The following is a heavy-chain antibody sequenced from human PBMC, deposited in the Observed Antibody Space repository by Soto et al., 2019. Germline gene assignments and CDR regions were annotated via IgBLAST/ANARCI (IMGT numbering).Heavy chain of an antibody. J-gene: IGHJ4*02. D-gene: IGHD6-19*01. Sequence: QVQLVQSGAEVKKPGASVKVSCKASGYTFTTYGISWVRQAPGQGLEGMGWINGYNGNTNYAQKLPGRVTMTTDTSTSTAYRELRSLRSDDTAVYYCARDPVAGTYFDYWGQGTLVTVSS. CDR2: INGYNGNT. CDR1: GYTFTTYG. V-gene: IGHV1-18*01. CDR3: ARDPVAGTYFDY.